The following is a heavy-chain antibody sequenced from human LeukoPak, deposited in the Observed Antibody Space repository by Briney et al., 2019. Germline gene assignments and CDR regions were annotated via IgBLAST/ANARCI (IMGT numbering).Heavy chain of an antibody. J-gene: IGHJ4*02. D-gene: IGHD3-16*02. CDR1: GFTFNNYW. Sequence: GGSLRLSCAASGFTFNNYWMSWVRQAPGKGLEWVANIKQDGSEKYYVDSVKGRFTISRDNAKNSLYLQMNSLRAEDTAVYYCARVVRSYYDYVWGSYRIGYWGQGTLVTVSS. CDR2: IKQDGSEK. CDR3: ARVVRSYYDYVWGSYRIGY. V-gene: IGHV3-7*01.